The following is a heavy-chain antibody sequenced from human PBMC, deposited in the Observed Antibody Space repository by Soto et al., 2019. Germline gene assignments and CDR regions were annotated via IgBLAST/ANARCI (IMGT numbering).Heavy chain of an antibody. CDR2: ISSSSSYI. Sequence: GGSLRLSCAASGFTFSSYSMNWVRQAPGKGLEWVSSISSSSSYIYYADSVKGRFTISRDNAKNSLYLQMNSLRAEDTAGYYCARGDSLLSLWFGELLHPFDYWGQGTLVTVSS. CDR1: GFTFSSYS. J-gene: IGHJ4*02. CDR3: ARGDSLLSLWFGELLHPFDY. V-gene: IGHV3-21*01. D-gene: IGHD3-10*01.